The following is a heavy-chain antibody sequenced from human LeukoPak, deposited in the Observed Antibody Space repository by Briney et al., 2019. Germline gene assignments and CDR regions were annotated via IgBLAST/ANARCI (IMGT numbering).Heavy chain of an antibody. J-gene: IGHJ4*02. D-gene: IGHD3-10*01. CDR1: GFTFSSYA. CDR2: TSVSGTST. V-gene: IGHV3-23*01. Sequence: GGPLRLSCAASGFTFSSYAMSWVRQAPGKGVEWVSATSVSGTSTYYADSVKGRFTTSRDNSKNPLFLQMNSLRAEDTAVYYCAKFKFGESNYWGQGTLVTVSS. CDR3: AKFKFGESNY.